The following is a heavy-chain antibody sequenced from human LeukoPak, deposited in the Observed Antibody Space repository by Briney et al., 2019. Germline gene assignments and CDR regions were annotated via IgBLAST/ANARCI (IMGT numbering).Heavy chain of an antibody. CDR1: GFTFSSYA. CDR2: ISGSGGST. J-gene: IGHJ4*02. Sequence: PGGSLRLSCAASGFTFSSYAMSWVRQAPGKGLEWVSAISGSGGSTYYADSVKGRFTISRDNSKNTLYLQMNSLRAEDTAVYYCAKDLYCSSTSCPATFDYWGQGTLVTVSS. D-gene: IGHD2-2*01. V-gene: IGHV3-23*01. CDR3: AKDLYCSSTSCPATFDY.